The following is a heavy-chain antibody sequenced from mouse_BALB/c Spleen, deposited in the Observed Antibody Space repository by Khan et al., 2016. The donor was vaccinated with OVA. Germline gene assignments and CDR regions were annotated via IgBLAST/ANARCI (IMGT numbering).Heavy chain of an antibody. CDR2: IHYSGST. CDR1: GYSITGGYS. CDR3: ARSGTTVVAYWYFDV. V-gene: IGHV3-1*02. Sequence: EVELVESGPDLVKPSQSLSLTCTVTGYSITGGYSWHWIRQFPGNKLEWMGYIHYSGSTNYNPSLKSRISITRDTSKHQFFLQLNSVTTEDTATYYCARSGTTVVAYWYFDVWGAGTTVTVAS. D-gene: IGHD1-1*01. J-gene: IGHJ1*01.